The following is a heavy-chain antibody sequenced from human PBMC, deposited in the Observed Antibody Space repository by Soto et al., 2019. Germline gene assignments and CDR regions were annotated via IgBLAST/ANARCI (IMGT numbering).Heavy chain of an antibody. J-gene: IGHJ3*02. CDR2: ISSSSSYI. D-gene: IGHD3-22*01. CDR1: VFTFSSYS. Sequence: GSLRLSCAASVFTFSSYSMNWVRQAPGKGLEWVSSISSSSSYIYYADSVKGRFTISRDNAKNSLYLQMNSLRAEDTAVYYCATYYDSSGYYYVPDAFDIWGQGTMVTVSS. V-gene: IGHV3-21*01. CDR3: ATYYDSSGYYYVPDAFDI.